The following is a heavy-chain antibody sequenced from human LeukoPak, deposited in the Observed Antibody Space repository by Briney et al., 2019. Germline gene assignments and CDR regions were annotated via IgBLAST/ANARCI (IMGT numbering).Heavy chain of an antibody. D-gene: IGHD3-16*01. CDR1: GFTFSSYS. J-gene: IGHJ6*02. Sequence: GRSLRLSCAASGFTFSSYSMNWVRQAPGKGLEWVTVISYDGSNEYYADSVKGRFTISRDNSKNTLYLQMSNLRAEDTAVYFCARGGGLDVWGQGATVTVSS. CDR3: ARGGGLDV. V-gene: IGHV3-30-3*01. CDR2: ISYDGSNE.